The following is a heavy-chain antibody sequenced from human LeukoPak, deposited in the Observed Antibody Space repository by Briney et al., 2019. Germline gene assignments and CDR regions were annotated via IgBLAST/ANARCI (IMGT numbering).Heavy chain of an antibody. J-gene: IGHJ4*02. V-gene: IGHV4-59*01. Sequence: SETLSLTCTVSGGSISSYYWSWIRQPPGKGLEWIGYIYYSGSTNYNPSLKSRVTISVDTSKNQFSLKLSSVTAADTAVYYCARGKSYFDYWGQGTLVTVSS. CDR1: GGSISSYY. CDR2: IYYSGST. CDR3: ARGKSYFDY.